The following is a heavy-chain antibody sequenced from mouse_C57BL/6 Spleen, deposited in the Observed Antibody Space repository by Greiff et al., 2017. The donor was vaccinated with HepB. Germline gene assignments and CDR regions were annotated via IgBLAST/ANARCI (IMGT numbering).Heavy chain of an antibody. D-gene: IGHD1-3*01. CDR1: GFTFSSYA. Sequence: EVQLVESGGGLVKPGGSLKLSCAASGFTFSSYAMSWVRQTPEKRLEWVATISDGGSYTYYPDNVKGRFTISRDNAKNNLYLQMSHLKSEDTAMYYCARAGYSGYRGYFDVWGTGTTVTVSS. V-gene: IGHV5-4*01. J-gene: IGHJ1*03. CDR3: ARAGYSGYRGYFDV. CDR2: ISDGGSYT.